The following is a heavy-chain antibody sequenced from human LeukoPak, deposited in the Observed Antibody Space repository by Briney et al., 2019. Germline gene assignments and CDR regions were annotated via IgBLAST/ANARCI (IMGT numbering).Heavy chain of an antibody. Sequence: GESLRLSCAASGFTFSSYSMNWVRQAPGKGLEWVSYISSASNTIYYADSVKGRFTISRDNAKNSLYLQMNSLRAEDTAMYYCARDGWFGDYNWFDPLGQGTLVTDSS. CDR2: ISSASNTI. CDR1: GFTFSSYS. CDR3: ARDGWFGDYNWFDP. V-gene: IGHV3-48*01. D-gene: IGHD3-10*01. J-gene: IGHJ5*02.